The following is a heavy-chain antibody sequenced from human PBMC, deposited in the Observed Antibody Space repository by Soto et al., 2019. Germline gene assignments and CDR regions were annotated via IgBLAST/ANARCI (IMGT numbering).Heavy chain of an antibody. V-gene: IGHV4-34*01. CDR2: IYYSGST. D-gene: IGHD6-19*01. CDR3: ALRSTAVAGSVYYFDY. Sequence: SETLSLTCAVYGGSFSGYYWSWIRQPPGKGLEWIGSIYYSGSTYYNPSLKSRVTISVDTSKNQFSLKLSSVTAADTAVYYCALRSTAVAGSVYYFDYWGQGTLVTVSS. J-gene: IGHJ4*02. CDR1: GGSFSGYY.